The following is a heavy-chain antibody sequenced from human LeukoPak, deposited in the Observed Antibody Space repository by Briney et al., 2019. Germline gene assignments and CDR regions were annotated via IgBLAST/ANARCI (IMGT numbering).Heavy chain of an antibody. D-gene: IGHD6-19*01. V-gene: IGHV3-23*01. CDR1: GFTFSSYA. Sequence: GGTLRLSCAASGFTFSSYAMSWVRQAPGKGLEWVSSISGDGDTYYTDSVEGRFTLSRDNSRNTLYLQTNSLRAEDTAVYYCARSRSGSVAGTSDYWGQGTLVIVSS. CDR2: ISGDGDT. J-gene: IGHJ4*02. CDR3: ARSRSGSVAGTSDY.